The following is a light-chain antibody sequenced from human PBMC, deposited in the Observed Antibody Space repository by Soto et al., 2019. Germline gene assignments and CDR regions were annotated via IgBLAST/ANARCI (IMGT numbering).Light chain of an antibody. CDR1: QSLLDSDNGKTY. V-gene: IGKV2-40*01. CDR2: SLS. J-gene: IGKJ1*01. CDR3: MKRKEFRWT. Sequence: DIVMTQSLLSLPVSPGEPASISCRSSQSLLDSDNGKTYLDCFRQRPGQSPQLLIYSLSYRASGVPDRFSGSASGTNFTLTISRVEAEAVGVYYCMKRKEFRWTFGQGTQVE.